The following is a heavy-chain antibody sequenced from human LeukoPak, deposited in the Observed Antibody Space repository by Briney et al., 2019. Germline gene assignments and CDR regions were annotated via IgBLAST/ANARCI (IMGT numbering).Heavy chain of an antibody. V-gene: IGHV3-66*01. D-gene: IGHD3-10*01. CDR1: RFTVSSNY. CDR2: IYSGGST. CDR3: ARAMVRGVRVYYGMDV. Sequence: GGSLRLSCAASRFTVSSNYMSWVRQAPGKRLEWVSVIYSGGSTYYADSVKGRFTISRDNSKNTLYLQMNSLRAEDTAVYYCARAMVRGVRVYYGMDVWGQGSTVTVSS. J-gene: IGHJ6*02.